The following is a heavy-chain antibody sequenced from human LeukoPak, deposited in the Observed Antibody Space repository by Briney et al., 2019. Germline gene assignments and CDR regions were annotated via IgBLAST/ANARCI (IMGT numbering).Heavy chain of an antibody. V-gene: IGHV3-48*03. CDR3: ARYDFWSGSNYGMDV. Sequence: GGSLRLSCAASGFTLSSYDMNWVRQAPGKGLEWLSYISSSGSTIYYADSVKGRFTISRDNAKNSLYLQMNSLRAEDTAVYYCARYDFWSGSNYGMDVWGQGTTVTVSS. CDR1: GFTLSSYD. D-gene: IGHD3-3*01. J-gene: IGHJ6*02. CDR2: ISSSGSTI.